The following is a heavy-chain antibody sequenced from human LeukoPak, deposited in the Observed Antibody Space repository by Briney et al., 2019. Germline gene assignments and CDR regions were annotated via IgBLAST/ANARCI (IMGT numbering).Heavy chain of an antibody. CDR3: ARDRSPYYYDSSGYYDAFDI. Sequence: GGTLRLSCAASGFTFNIYGMNWVRQAPGKGLEWVSYISSSSTIYYADSVKGRFTISRDNAKNSLYLQMNSLRAEDTAVYYCARDRSPYYYDSSGYYDAFDIWGQGTMVTVSS. CDR1: GFTFNIYG. D-gene: IGHD3-22*01. V-gene: IGHV3-48*01. J-gene: IGHJ3*02. CDR2: ISSSSTI.